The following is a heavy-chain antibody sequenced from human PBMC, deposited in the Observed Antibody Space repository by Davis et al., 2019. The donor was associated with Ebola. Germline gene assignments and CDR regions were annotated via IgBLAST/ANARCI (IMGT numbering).Heavy chain of an antibody. D-gene: IGHD2-15*01. J-gene: IGHJ4*02. V-gene: IGHV3-23*01. CDR2: ISGSGGST. CDR1: GFTFRNYA. Sequence: PGGSLRLSCAASGFTFRNYAMNWVRQAPGKGLEWVSAISGSGGSTYYADSVRGRFTISRDNSKNTLYLQMNSLRAEDTATYYCARYCHYTDCSYFDCWGQGTMVAVSS. CDR3: ARYCHYTDCSYFDC.